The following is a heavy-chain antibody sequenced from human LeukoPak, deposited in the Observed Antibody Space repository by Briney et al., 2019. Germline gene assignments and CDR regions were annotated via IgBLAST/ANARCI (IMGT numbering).Heavy chain of an antibody. D-gene: IGHD5-12*01. CDR2: ISGSGGST. J-gene: IGHJ4*02. CDR3: AKGWNIRGYSGYDTYYFDY. V-gene: IGHV3-23*01. Sequence: QSGGSLRLSCAASGFTFSSYGMSWVRQAPGKGLEWVSAISGSGGSTYYADSVKGRFTISRDNSKNTLYLQMNSLRAEDTAVYYCAKGWNIRGYSGYDTYYFDYWGQGTLVTVSS. CDR1: GFTFSSYG.